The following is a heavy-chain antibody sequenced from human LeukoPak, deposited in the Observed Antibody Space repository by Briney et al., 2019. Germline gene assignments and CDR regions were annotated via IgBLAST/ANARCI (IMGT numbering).Heavy chain of an antibody. CDR3: ARESPGYSSGWTYYFDY. Sequence: PSGTLSLTCAVSGGPISSSNWWSWVRQPPGKWLEWIGEIYHSGSTNYNPSLKSRVTISVDTSKNQFSLKLSSVTAADTAVYYCARESPGYSSGWTYYFDYWGQGTLVTVSS. J-gene: IGHJ4*02. CDR2: IYHSGST. D-gene: IGHD6-19*01. V-gene: IGHV4-4*02. CDR1: GGPISSSNW.